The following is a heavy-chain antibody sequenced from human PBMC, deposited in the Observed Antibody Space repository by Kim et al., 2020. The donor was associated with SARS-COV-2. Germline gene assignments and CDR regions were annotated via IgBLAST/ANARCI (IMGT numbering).Heavy chain of an antibody. CDR3: ERPAEDGGMNYCSGGSCYPLNPNYGMDV. CDR2: IDPSDSYT. D-gene: IGHD2-15*01. J-gene: IGHJ6*02. Sequence: GESLKISCKGSGYSFTSYWISWVRQMPGKGLEWMGRIDPSDSYTNYSPSFQGHVTISADKSISTAYLQWSSLKASDTAMYYCERPAEDGGMNYCSGGSCYPLNPNYGMDVWGQGTTVTVSS. V-gene: IGHV5-10-1*01. CDR1: GYSFTSYW.